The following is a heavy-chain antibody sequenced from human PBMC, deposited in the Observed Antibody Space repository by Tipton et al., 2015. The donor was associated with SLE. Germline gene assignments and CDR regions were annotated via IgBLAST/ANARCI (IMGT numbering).Heavy chain of an antibody. CDR1: GGSISSHY. V-gene: IGHV4-59*08. CDR2: IYHNGEIT. D-gene: IGHD6-6*01. Sequence: TLSLTCTVSGGSISSHYWSWIWQPPGKGLEWIGYIYHNGEITNYNPSLKSRVTISIDTSRNQFSLNLNSVTAADTAVYYCARAPYTASSGFGSWGQGTLVTVSS. J-gene: IGHJ4*02. CDR3: ARAPYTASSGFGS.